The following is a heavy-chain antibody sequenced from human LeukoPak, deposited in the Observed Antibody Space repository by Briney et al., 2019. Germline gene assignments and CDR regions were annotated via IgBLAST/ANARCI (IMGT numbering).Heavy chain of an antibody. V-gene: IGHV3-7*03. J-gene: IGHJ4*02. CDR2: IKEDGSEK. CDR3: AKASTYYYDSSGYGDY. Sequence: GGSLRLSCAASGFTFSSYWMSWVRQAPGKGLEWVANIKEDGSEKYYVDSVKGRFTISRDNSKNSLYLQMNSLRAGDTAVYYCAKASTYYYDSSGYGDYWGQGTLVTVSS. CDR1: GFTFSSYW. D-gene: IGHD3-22*01.